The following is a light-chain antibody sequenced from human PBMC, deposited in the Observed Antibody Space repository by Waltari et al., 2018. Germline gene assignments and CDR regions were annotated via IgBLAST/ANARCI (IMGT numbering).Light chain of an antibody. CDR3: TSYTRPTTYV. CDR2: DVT. CDR1: SSDVGAYHY. J-gene: IGLJ1*01. V-gene: IGLV2-14*03. Sequence: QSALTQPASVSGSPGQSITISCTGTSSDVGAYHYVSWYQHHPGKAPKLMIYDVTNRPSGVSDRFSGSKSGNTASLTISGLQAEDEADYYCTSYTRPTTYVFGTGTKVTVL.